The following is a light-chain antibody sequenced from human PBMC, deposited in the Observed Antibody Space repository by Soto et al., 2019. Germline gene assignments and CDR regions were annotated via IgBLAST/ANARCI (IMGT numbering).Light chain of an antibody. J-gene: IGKJ1*01. V-gene: IGKV3-20*01. CDR1: QSVSSSY. Sequence: EIVLTQSPGTLSLSPGERATLSCRASQSVSSSYLAWYQQKPGQAPRLLIYGASSRATGIPDRFSGSGSGTDFTLPISRLEPEDFAVYYCQQYGGSRAFGQGTKVEIK. CDR3: QQYGGSRA. CDR2: GAS.